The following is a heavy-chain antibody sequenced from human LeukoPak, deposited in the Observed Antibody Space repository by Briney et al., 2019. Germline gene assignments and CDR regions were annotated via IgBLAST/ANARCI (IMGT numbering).Heavy chain of an antibody. D-gene: IGHD2-2*01. Sequence: SETLSLTCAVYGGSFSGYYWSWIRQPPGKGLEWIGEINHSGSTNYNPSLKSRVTISVDTSKNQFSLKLSSVTAADTAVYYCARGSRSLDAFDIWGQGTMVTVSS. V-gene: IGHV4-34*01. J-gene: IGHJ3*02. CDR3: ARGSRSLDAFDI. CDR2: INHSGST. CDR1: GGSFSGYY.